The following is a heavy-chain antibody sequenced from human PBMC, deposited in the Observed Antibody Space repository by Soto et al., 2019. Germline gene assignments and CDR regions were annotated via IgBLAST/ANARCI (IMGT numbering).Heavy chain of an antibody. CDR2: IYYSGST. V-gene: IGHV4-39*01. CDR1: GGSISSSSYY. J-gene: IGHJ3*02. Sequence: QLQLQESGPGLVKPSETLSLTCTVSGGSISSSSYYWGWIRQPPGKGLEWIGSIYYSGSTYYNPSLKSRVTISVDTSKNQFSLKLSSVTAADTAVYYCARHLVGKQWRDAFDIWGQGTMVTVSS. D-gene: IGHD6-19*01. CDR3: ARHLVGKQWRDAFDI.